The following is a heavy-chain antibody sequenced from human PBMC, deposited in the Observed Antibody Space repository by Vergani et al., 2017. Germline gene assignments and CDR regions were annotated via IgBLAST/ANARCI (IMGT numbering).Heavy chain of an antibody. CDR1: DTSIMTNPY. CDR3: ARHRGSGGLLPASYLYGMDV. CDR2: IHHSGDT. D-gene: IGHD3-10*01. J-gene: IGHJ6*02. Sequence: QVQLQESGPGLVKPSETLTLTCDVSDTSIMTNPYWGWFRQSPGKGLEWIGCIHHSGDTHYSSSLKSRVSISIVSSSKFSLSLTSVTAAYTAIYYCARHRGSGGLLPASYLYGMDVWRQRTTDTVS. V-gene: IGHV4-38-2*01.